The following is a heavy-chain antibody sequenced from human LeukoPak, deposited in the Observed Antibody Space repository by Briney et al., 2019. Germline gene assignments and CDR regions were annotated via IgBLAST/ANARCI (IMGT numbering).Heavy chain of an antibody. CDR3: ARDWFAGTNYKPLFDY. D-gene: IGHD3-10*01. V-gene: IGHV3-48*02. J-gene: IGHJ4*02. CDR1: GFTFGSYS. Sequence: GGSLRLSCAASGFTFGSYSMNWVCQAPGKGLEWVSYISGSSSDIKYADSVKGRFTISRDNAKNSLYLQMNSLRDEDTAVYYCARDWFAGTNYKPLFDYWGQGTLVTVSS. CDR2: ISGSSSDI.